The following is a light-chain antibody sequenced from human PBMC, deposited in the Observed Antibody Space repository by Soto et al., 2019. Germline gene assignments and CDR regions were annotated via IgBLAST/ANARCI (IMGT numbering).Light chain of an antibody. CDR1: QSLSNN. CDR3: QQYNDWPLT. CDR2: GAF. J-gene: IGKJ1*01. V-gene: IGKV3-15*01. Sequence: EIVMTQSPATLSVSPGERATLSCRASQSLSNNIYLAWYQQKPGQAPSLLIYGAFTRATGIPARFSGTGSGTEFTLTISSLQSEDFALYYCQQYNDWPLTFGQGTKVDI.